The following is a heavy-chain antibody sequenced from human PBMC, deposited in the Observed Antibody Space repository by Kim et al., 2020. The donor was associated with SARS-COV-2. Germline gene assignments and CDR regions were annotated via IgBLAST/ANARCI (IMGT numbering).Heavy chain of an antibody. CDR1: GGSFSGYY. V-gene: IGHV4-34*01. CDR2: INHSGST. Sequence: SETLSLTCAVYGGSFSGYYWSWIRQPPGKGLEWIGEINHSGSTNYNPSLKSRVTISVDTSKNQFSLKLSSVTAADTAVYYCALDVDTATYWGQGTLVTVSS. D-gene: IGHD5-18*01. J-gene: IGHJ4*02. CDR3: ALDVDTATY.